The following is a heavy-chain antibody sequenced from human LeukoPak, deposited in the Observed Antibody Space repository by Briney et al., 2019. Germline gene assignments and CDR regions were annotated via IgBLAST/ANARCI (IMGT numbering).Heavy chain of an antibody. CDR2: INHSGGT. J-gene: IGHJ4*02. Sequence: SETLSLTCAVYGGSFSGYYWSWIRQPPGKGLEWIGEINHSGGTNYNPSLKSRVTISVDTSKKQYSLKLSSVTAADTAVYYCARGNGCGGDCWWVDYWGQGTMVTVSS. V-gene: IGHV4-34*01. CDR3: ARGNGCGGDCWWVDY. D-gene: IGHD2-21*02. CDR1: GGSFSGYY.